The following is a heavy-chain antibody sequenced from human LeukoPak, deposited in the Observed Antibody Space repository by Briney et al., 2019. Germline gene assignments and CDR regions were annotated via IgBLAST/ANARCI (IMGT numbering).Heavy chain of an antibody. CDR1: GYTFTSYD. CDR3: ARDLYCTHGVCYSPGAFDL. J-gene: IGHJ3*01. CDR2: MNPNSGNT. D-gene: IGHD2-8*01. Sequence: ASVKVSCKASGYTFTSYDINWVRQATGQGLEWMGWMNPNSGNTGYAQKFQSRVTMTRNTSISTAYMELSSLRSEDTAVYYCARDLYCTHGVCYSPGAFDLWGQGTMVTVSS. V-gene: IGHV1-8*01.